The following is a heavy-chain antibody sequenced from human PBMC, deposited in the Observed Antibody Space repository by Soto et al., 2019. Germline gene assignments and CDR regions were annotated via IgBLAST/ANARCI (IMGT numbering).Heavy chain of an antibody. J-gene: IGHJ6*02. Sequence: EVQLVESGGGLVKPGRSLRLSCTASGFTFGDYAMSWFRQAPGKGLEWVGFIRSNAYGGTTEYAASVKGRFTMSRDDSKCIDYVQMNSLKTEDTAVYSCTRVTELRRGVYAPYYYYYGRDVWGQGTTVTVSS. V-gene: IGHV3-49*05. D-gene: IGHD2-8*01. CDR2: IRSNAYGGTT. CDR3: TRVTELRRGVYAPYYYYYGRDV. CDR1: GFTFGDYA.